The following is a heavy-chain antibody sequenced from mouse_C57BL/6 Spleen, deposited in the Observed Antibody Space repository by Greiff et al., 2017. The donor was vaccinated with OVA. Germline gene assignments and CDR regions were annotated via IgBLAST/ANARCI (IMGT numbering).Heavy chain of an antibody. CDR1: GYTFTDYY. CDR3: ARSYYGSSFDAMDY. V-gene: IGHV1-26*01. D-gene: IGHD1-1*01. Sequence: VQLQQSGPELVKPGASVKISCKASGYTFTDYYMNWVKQSHGKSLEWIGDINPNNGGTSYNQQFKGKATLTVDKSYSTAYMELRSLTSEDSVFYYCARSYYGSSFDAMDYWGQGTSVTVSA. CDR2: INPNNGGT. J-gene: IGHJ4*01.